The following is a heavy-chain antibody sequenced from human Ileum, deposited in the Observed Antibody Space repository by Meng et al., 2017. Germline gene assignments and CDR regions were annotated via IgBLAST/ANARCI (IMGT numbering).Heavy chain of an antibody. CDR1: GGSISGYF. CDR2: ISASGST. J-gene: IGHJ5*02. D-gene: IGHD4-23*01. V-gene: IGHV4-4*07. Sequence: SETLSLTCTVSGGSISGYFWTWVRQPAGKGPEWIGRISASGSTNHNPSLKSRVTMSVDTSKNQFSLKVTSVTAADTAVYYCARDDTVSGGNNWFDPWGQGTLVTVS. CDR3: ARDDTVSGGNNWFDP.